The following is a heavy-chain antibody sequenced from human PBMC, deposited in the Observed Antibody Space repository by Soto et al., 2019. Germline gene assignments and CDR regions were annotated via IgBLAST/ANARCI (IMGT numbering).Heavy chain of an antibody. V-gene: IGHV1-69*01. D-gene: IGHD3-10*01. J-gene: IGHJ5*02. CDR2: IIPMYGTA. Sequence: QVPLVQSGAEVKKPGSSVTVSCKASGGTFSSYAIHWVRHAPGQGLEWMGGIIPMYGTAKYAQRFQGRVTITADESTTTVYMELTSLTSQDTAVYYCARVTSMVRGVIDNWFDPWGHGTLVTVSS. CDR3: ARVTSMVRGVIDNWFDP. CDR1: GGTFSSYA.